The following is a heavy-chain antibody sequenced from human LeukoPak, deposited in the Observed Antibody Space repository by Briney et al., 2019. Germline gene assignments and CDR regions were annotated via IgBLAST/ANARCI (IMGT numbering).Heavy chain of an antibody. Sequence: GGSLRLSCAASGFTVSSNYMSWVRQAPGKGLEWVSVIYSGGSTYYADSVKGRFTISRDNSKNTLYLQMNNLRAEDTAIYYCAKDRAFGDLDAFDLWGQGTMVTVSS. V-gene: IGHV3-53*05. D-gene: IGHD2-21*01. CDR3: AKDRAFGDLDAFDL. J-gene: IGHJ3*01. CDR1: GFTVSSNY. CDR2: IYSGGST.